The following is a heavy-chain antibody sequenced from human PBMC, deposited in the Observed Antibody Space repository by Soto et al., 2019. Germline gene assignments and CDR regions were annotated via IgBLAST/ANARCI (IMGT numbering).Heavy chain of an antibody. CDR2: IIPIFGTA. V-gene: IGHV1-69*01. D-gene: IGHD2-21*02. J-gene: IGHJ6*03. CDR1: GGTFSSYG. CDR3: ASSPKKVVVTAISYYYYYNMDV. Sequence: QVQLVQSGAEVKKPGSSVKVSCKASGGTFSSYGISWVRQAPGQGLEWMGGIIPIFGTANYAQKFQGRVTVSADESTTTAYMELSSLRSEDTAVYYCASSPKKVVVTAISYYYYYNMDVWGQGTTVTVSS.